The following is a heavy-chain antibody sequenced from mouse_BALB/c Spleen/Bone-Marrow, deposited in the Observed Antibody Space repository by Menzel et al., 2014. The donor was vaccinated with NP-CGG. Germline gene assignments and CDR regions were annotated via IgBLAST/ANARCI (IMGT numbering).Heavy chain of an antibody. V-gene: IGHV1-9*01. CDR1: GYTFSSYW. CDR3: ARSGDYDENY. Sequence: QVQLQQSGAELMKPGASVKISCKATGYTFSSYWIEWVKQRPGHGLEWIGEILPGSGSTNYNEKFKGKATFTVDTSSNTAYMQLSSLTSEDSAVYYCARSGDYDENYWGQGTLVTVSA. CDR2: ILPGSGST. J-gene: IGHJ3*01. D-gene: IGHD2-4*01.